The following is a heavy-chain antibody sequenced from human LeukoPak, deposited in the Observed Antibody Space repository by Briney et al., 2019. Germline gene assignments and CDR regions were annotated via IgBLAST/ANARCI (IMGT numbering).Heavy chain of an antibody. V-gene: IGHV3-30*04. D-gene: IGHD6-13*01. J-gene: IGHJ4*02. CDR3: ARGSSSWSALDY. CDR2: ISYDGSNK. Sequence: PGRSLRLSCAASGFTCSSYAMHWVRQAPGKGLEWVAVISYDGSNKYYADSVKGRFTISRDNSKNTLYLQMNSLRAEDTAVYYCARGSSSWSALDYWGQGTLVTVSS. CDR1: GFTCSSYA.